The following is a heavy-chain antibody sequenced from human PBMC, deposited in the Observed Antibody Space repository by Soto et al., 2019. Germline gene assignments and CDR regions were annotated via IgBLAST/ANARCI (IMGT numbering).Heavy chain of an antibody. CDR2: IIPIFGTA. CDR1: VCTFSSYA. CDR3: ARGLNWTPSN. Sequence: SVKVSCKASVCTFSSYAISWVRQAPGQGLEGMGGIIPIFGTANYAQKFQGRVTITADESTSPAYMELSRLTSAATAVYSCARGLNWTPSNWGQGTMVTVSS. J-gene: IGHJ3*01. D-gene: IGHD1-1*01. V-gene: IGHV1-69*13.